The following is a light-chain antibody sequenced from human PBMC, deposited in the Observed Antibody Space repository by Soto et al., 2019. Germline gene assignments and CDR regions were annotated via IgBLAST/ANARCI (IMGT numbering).Light chain of an antibody. CDR2: DVS. Sequence: QSVLTQPASVSGSPRQSITVSCTGTSSDVGGYDFVSWYQHHPGKAPKLILYDVSDRPSGVSSRFSGSKSGNTASLTISGLQAEDEADYYCSSSTSSSTVLFGGGTKLTVL. CDR1: SSDVGGYDF. J-gene: IGLJ2*01. V-gene: IGLV2-14*03. CDR3: SSSTSSSTVL.